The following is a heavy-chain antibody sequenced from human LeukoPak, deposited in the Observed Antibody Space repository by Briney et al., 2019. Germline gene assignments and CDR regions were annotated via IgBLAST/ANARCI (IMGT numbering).Heavy chain of an antibody. CDR3: ARGTFDSSGYYLFDY. J-gene: IGHJ4*02. CDR2: IYNSGNT. Sequence: SETLSLTCTVSGGSISTNYWSWIRQPAGKGLEWIGRIYNSGNTNYSPSLESRVTMSADTSKNRYSLKLSSVTAADTAVYYCARGTFDSSGYYLFDYWGQGTLVTVSS. V-gene: IGHV4-4*07. CDR1: GGSISTNY. D-gene: IGHD3-22*01.